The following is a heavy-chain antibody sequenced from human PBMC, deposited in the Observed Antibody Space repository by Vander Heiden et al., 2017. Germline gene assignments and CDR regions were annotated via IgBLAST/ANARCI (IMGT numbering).Heavy chain of an antibody. CDR1: CGSMGNYY. CDR2: IYTGGST. V-gene: IGHV4-4*07. D-gene: IGHD3-22*01. CDR3: VGNYYDSRGYYFIDS. J-gene: IGHJ4*02. Sequence: QVQLQESGPGLVRPSETLSLTCAVSCGSMGNYYWTWLRQPAGKALEWLGRIYTGGSTNYNPSLKSRVTMSVATSKNQFSLKLTSVTAADTAVYYCVGNYYDSRGYYFIDSWGQGTLVTVS.